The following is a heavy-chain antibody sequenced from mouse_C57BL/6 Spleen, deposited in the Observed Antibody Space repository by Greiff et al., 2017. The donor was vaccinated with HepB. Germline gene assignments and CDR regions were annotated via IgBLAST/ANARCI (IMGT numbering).Heavy chain of an antibody. CDR3: ARALYDYDEFAY. V-gene: IGHV5-4*01. J-gene: IGHJ3*01. CDR2: ISDGGSYT. CDR1: GFTFSSYA. Sequence: EVQGVESGGGLVKPGGSLKLSCAASGFTFSSYAMSWVRQTPEKRLEWVATISDGGSYTYYPDNVKGRFTISRDNAKNNLYLQMSHLKSEDTAMYYCARALYDYDEFAYWGQGTLVTVSA. D-gene: IGHD2-4*01.